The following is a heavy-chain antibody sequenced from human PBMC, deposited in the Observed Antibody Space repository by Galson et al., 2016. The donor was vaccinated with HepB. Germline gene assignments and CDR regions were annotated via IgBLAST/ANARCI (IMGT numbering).Heavy chain of an antibody. CDR2: MSHSGGST. CDR3: AVRYSSIWYFQH. J-gene: IGHJ1*01. CDR1: GFTLSNSA. D-gene: IGHD6-13*01. V-gene: IGHV3-23*01. Sequence: SLRLSCAASGFTLSNSAMSWVRQAPGKGLEWVSAMSHSGGSTYYADSVKGRFTISRDSSKNTLYLQMNSLGAEDTAIYYCAVRYSSIWYFQHWGRGTLVSVSS.